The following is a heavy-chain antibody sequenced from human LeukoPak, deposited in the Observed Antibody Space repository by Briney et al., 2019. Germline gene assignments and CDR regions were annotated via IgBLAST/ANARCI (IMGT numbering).Heavy chain of an antibody. CDR3: ARGNFFEI. Sequence: PGGSLRLSCAASGISFSSHWMSWVRQAPGKGLEWVANIKRDGSEKYYVDPVKGRFTISRDNAKNSLYLEMNSLRAEDTAVCYCARGNFFEIWGQGTTVTVSS. D-gene: IGHD5-24*01. CDR1: GISFSSHW. J-gene: IGHJ3*02. CDR2: IKRDGSEK. V-gene: IGHV3-7*04.